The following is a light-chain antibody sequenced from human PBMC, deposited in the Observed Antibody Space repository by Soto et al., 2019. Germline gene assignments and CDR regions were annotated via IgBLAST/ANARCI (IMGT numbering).Light chain of an antibody. Sequence: ATLSGSGEESSSRWWRAHQSVSSNLAWYQQKPGQAPRLLIYGASTRATGIPARFSGSGSGTEFTLAISSLQPDDFALYYWQHYNKWPGTIAQGTKVDIK. CDR2: GAS. CDR1: QSVSSN. V-gene: IGKV3-15*01. J-gene: IGKJ1*01. CDR3: QHYNKWPGT.